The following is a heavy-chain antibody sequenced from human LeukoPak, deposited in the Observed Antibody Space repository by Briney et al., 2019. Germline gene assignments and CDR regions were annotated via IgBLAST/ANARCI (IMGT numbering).Heavy chain of an antibody. J-gene: IGHJ4*02. CDR2: IYSGGST. CDR3: ARGIINFDY. V-gene: IGHV3-53*01. Sequence: GGSLRLSCAASGFTLSSHAMSWVRQAPGKGLEWVSVIYSGGSTYYADSVKGRFTISRDNSKNTLYLQMNSLRAEDTAVYYCARGIINFDYWGQGTLVTVSS. CDR1: GFTLSSHA.